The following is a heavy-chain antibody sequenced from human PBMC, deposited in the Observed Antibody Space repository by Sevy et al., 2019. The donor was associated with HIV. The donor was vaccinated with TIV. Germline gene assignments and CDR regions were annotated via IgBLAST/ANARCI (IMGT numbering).Heavy chain of an antibody. CDR3: TRWKGAHSIFDY. D-gene: IGHD1-1*01. V-gene: IGHV3-49*04. CDR1: GFTFGDYA. Sequence: SLRLSCTGSGFTFGDYAMNWVRQAPGKGLEWVAFLKSTADGGTVDHAASVKGRFSISRDDSKNIAYLQMNDLKTEDTGVYYCTRWKGAHSIFDYWGQGALVTVSS. CDR2: LKSTADGGTV. J-gene: IGHJ4*02.